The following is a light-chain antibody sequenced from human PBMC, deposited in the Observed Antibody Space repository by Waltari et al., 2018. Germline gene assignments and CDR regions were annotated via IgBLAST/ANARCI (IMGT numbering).Light chain of an antibody. Sequence: DIQMTQSPSTLSASVGDSVTITCRASENINTWVDWYQQKPEKAPNLLIYTASSLESGVTQRFSGSGSGTDFTPTLSGLPPDDFATYYCQQYNRYSTFGQGTRVEVK. J-gene: IGKJ5*01. CDR3: QQYNRYST. CDR2: TAS. CDR1: ENINTW. V-gene: IGKV1-5*03.